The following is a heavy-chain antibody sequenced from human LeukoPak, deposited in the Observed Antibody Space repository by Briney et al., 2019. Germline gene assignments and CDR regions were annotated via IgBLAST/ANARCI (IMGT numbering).Heavy chain of an antibody. V-gene: IGHV3-7*01. D-gene: IGHD3-3*01. Sequence: GGSLRLSCAASGFTFSSSWMSWVRQAPGKGLEWVANIKQDGSEKYYVDSVKGRFTISRDNDKNSLYLQVNSLRAEDTAVYYCARVRCLDYWGQGALVTVSS. CDR1: GFTFSSSW. CDR2: IKQDGSEK. CDR3: ARVRCLDY. J-gene: IGHJ4*02.